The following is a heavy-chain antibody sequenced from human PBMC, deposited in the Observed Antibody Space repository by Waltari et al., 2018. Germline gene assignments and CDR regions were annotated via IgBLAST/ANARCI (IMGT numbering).Heavy chain of an antibody. Sequence: QPGEHLKTYYAASGFTFNTYVMNWVRQPPGKGLEWVSSISDGGGIINYADSVKGRFTIASDNSKNTLYLQMNSLRAEDTAVYYCARGAGVDYWGQGTLVIIAS. D-gene: IGHD6-19*01. J-gene: IGHJ4*02. CDR2: ISDGGGII. CDR1: GFTFNTYV. V-gene: IGHV3-23*01. CDR3: ARGAGVDY.